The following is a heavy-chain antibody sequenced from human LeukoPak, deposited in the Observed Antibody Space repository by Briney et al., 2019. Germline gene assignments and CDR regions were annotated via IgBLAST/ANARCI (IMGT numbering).Heavy chain of an antibody. V-gene: IGHV1-46*01. CDR2: INPNGGGT. Sequence: ASVKVSCKASGYTFTSYYMHWVRQAPGQGLEWMGIINPNGGGTNYAQKFQGRVTMTRDASTSTVYMELSSLRAEDTAVYYCAKDDTIYYYDSSGYYPFDYWGQGTLVTVSS. J-gene: IGHJ4*02. CDR1: GYTFTSYY. D-gene: IGHD3-22*01. CDR3: AKDDTIYYYDSSGYYPFDY.